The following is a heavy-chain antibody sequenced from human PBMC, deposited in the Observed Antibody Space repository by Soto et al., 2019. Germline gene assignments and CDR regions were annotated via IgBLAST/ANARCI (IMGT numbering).Heavy chain of an antibody. D-gene: IGHD1-20*01. CDR3: TRANWYAEY. J-gene: IGHJ4*02. Sequence: QVQLQESGPGLVKPSETLSLTCSVSGGSISNHYWSWIRQPPGTGLEWIGYIYYNGNTNYNPSLKSRVTTSVDTSRNQISLKSTTVTAEDTAVYYCTRANWYAEYWGQGTLVTVSS. CDR2: IYYNGNT. CDR1: GGSISNHY. V-gene: IGHV4-59*11.